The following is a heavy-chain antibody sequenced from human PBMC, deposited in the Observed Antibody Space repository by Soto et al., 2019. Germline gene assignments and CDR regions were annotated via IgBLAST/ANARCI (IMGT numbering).Heavy chain of an antibody. CDR2: TRNKANSYTT. CDR3: ARGAYYYAPLDY. CDR1: GFTFSDHY. Sequence: GGSLRLSCAASGFTFSDHYMDWVRQAPGKGLEWVGRTRNKANSYTTEYAASVKGRFTISRDDSKNSLYLQMNSLKTEDTAVYYCARGAYYYAPLDYWGQGTLVTVSS. D-gene: IGHD3-10*01. J-gene: IGHJ4*02. V-gene: IGHV3-72*01.